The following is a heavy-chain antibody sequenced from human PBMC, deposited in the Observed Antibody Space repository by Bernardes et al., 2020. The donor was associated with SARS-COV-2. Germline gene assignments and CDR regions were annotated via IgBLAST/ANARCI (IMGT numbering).Heavy chain of an antibody. J-gene: IGHJ3*01. CDR2: ISYDGSNK. CDR3: ATYGSKDSGSH. D-gene: IGHD1-26*01. Sequence: GGSLRLSCAASGFTFSIYAMHWVRQAPGKGLEWVAVISYDGSNKYYADSVKGRFTISRDNFENTLYLKMNSLRVEDTALYYCATYGSKDSGSHWGQGTMVTVSS. V-gene: IGHV3-30-3*01. CDR1: GFTFSIYA.